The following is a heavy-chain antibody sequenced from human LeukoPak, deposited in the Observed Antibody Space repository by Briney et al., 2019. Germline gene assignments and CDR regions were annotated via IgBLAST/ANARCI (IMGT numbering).Heavy chain of an antibody. Sequence: SETLSLTCTVSGGSISSYYWSWIRQPPGKGLEWIGYIYYSGSTNYNPSLQSRVTISVDTSKNQFSLKLSSVTAADTAVYYCAREGSITMIPGGWFDPWGQGTLVTVSS. V-gene: IGHV4-59*01. CDR2: IYYSGST. CDR1: GGSISSYY. CDR3: AREGSITMIPGGWFDP. J-gene: IGHJ5*02. D-gene: IGHD3-22*01.